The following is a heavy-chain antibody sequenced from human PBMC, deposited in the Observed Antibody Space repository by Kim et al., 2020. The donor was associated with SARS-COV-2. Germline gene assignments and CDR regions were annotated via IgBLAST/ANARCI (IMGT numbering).Heavy chain of an antibody. D-gene: IGHD3-22*01. CDR2: FDPEHGET. CDR3: ATDDSSGFYY. Sequence: ASVKVSCRVSGYTLTETSIHWVRQSPEKGLEWIGGFDPEHGETIYAQKFQGRVTMTEDTSSDTSYMELSSLRSEDTAVYYWATDDSSGFYYWGQGHWSPSPQ. CDR1: GYTLTETS. V-gene: IGHV1-24*01. J-gene: IGHJ4*02.